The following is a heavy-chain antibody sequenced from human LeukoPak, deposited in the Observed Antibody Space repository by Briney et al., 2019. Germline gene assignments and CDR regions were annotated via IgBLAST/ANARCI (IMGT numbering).Heavy chain of an antibody. V-gene: IGHV4-59*01. CDR1: GFNFGSYS. J-gene: IGHJ5*02. CDR3: AREDSSGRNWFDP. D-gene: IGHD3-22*01. CDR2: IYYSGST. Sequence: GSLRLSCAASGFNFGSYSMTWVRQAPGKGLEWIGYIYYSGSTNYNPSLKSRVTISVDTSKNQFSLKLSSVTAADTAVYYCAREDSSGRNWFDPWGQGTLVTVSS.